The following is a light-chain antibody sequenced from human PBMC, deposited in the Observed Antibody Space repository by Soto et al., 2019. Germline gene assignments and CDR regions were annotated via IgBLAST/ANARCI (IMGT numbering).Light chain of an antibody. CDR2: DVS. CDR3: SSYTGSSTSVV. CDR1: SSDVGTYNY. J-gene: IGLJ2*01. Sequence: SVLTQPASVSESPGQSITISCTGTSSDVGTYNYVSWYQQHPGKAPKLMIYDVSNRPSGVSDRFSGSKSGNTASLTISGLQAEDEADYYCSSYTGSSTSVVFGGGTKVTVL. V-gene: IGLV2-14*01.